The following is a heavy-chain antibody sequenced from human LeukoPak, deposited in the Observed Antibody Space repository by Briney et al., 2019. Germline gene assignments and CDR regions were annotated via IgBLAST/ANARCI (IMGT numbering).Heavy chain of an antibody. Sequence: PGGSLRLSCAASGFTFSTYGMHWVRQAPGKGLEWVAVVSFDSNNIYYADSVKGRFTISRDNSKNTLYLQMNSLRGEDTAVYYCAKDLGGGSGCYDLWGRGTLVTVSS. CDR2: VSFDSNNI. D-gene: IGHD6-19*01. J-gene: IGHJ2*01. V-gene: IGHV3-30*18. CDR3: AKDLGGGSGCYDL. CDR1: GFTFSTYG.